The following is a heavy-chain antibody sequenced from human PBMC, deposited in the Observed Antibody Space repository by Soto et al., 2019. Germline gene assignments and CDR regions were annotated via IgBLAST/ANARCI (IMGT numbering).Heavy chain of an antibody. CDR2: ISVSGTMR. V-gene: IGHV3-48*03. CDR3: ATAGLTVTV. D-gene: IGHD3-9*01. CDR1: GFTVSSYE. J-gene: IGHJ6*02. Sequence: QLVESGGGSVQPGRSLRLSCAPSGFTVSSYEMTWVRQAPGKGLEWVSYISVSGTMRFYADAVKGRFTISSDNTKKILYLQMNSLRAEDSALDYCATAGLTVTVWGQGTTVTVSS.